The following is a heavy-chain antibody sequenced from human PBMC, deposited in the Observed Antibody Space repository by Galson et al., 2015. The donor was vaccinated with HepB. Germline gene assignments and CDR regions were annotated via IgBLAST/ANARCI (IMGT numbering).Heavy chain of an antibody. CDR2: ISTNGATI. V-gene: IGHV3-48*04. J-gene: IGHJ3*02. CDR3: ARPLVLNGRFYPGVGPFYI. Sequence: SLRLSCAASGLTFSSYTMNWVRQTPGKGLQWVSYISTNGATIHYADSVKGRFTIARDNAKNTMWLQMNSLRAEDTAVYYCARPLVLNGRFYPGVGPFYIWGQGTMVTVS. CDR1: GLTFSSYT. D-gene: IGHD1-26*01.